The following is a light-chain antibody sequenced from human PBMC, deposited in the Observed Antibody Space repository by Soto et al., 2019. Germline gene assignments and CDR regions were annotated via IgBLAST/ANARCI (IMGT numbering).Light chain of an antibody. CDR3: HQYGTSPRT. Sequence: EIVLTQSPGTLSLSPGERATLSCGASQSVISNYLAWYQQKPGQAPRLLIYGASSRASGIPDRFSGSGSGTDFTLTISRLEPEDLAVYHCHQYGTSPRTFGQGTKVDIK. CDR2: GAS. CDR1: QSVISNY. V-gene: IGKV3-20*01. J-gene: IGKJ1*01.